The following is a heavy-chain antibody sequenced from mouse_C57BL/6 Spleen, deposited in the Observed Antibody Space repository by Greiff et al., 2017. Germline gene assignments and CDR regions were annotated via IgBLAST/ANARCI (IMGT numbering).Heavy chain of an antibody. CDR1: GYTFTSYW. Sequence: QVQLQQPGAELVKPGASVKLSCKASGYTFTSYWMHWVKQRPGQGLEWIGMIHPNSGSTNYNEKFKSKATLTVDKSSSTAYMQLSSLTSEDSAVYYGARGDYDGSRAMDYWGQGTSVTVSS. CDR2: IHPNSGST. CDR3: ARGDYDGSRAMDY. D-gene: IGHD1-1*01. J-gene: IGHJ4*01. V-gene: IGHV1-64*01.